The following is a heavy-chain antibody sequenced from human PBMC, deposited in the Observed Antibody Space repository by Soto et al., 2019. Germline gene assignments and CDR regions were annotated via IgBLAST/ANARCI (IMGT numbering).Heavy chain of an antibody. CDR2: INHSGST. D-gene: IGHD6-13*01. Sequence: SETLSLTCAVYGGSFSGYYWSWIRQPPGKGLEWIGEINHSGSTNYSPSFLGKVTISAETSINTAYLQWSSLEASDSAFYFCARSPRSSPYFDFWGQGALVTVSS. V-gene: IGHV4-34*01. CDR1: GGSFSGYY. CDR3: ARSPRSSPYFDF. J-gene: IGHJ4*02.